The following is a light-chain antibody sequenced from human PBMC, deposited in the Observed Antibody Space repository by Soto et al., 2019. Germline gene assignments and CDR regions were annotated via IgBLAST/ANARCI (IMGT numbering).Light chain of an antibody. CDR1: QTISSY. V-gene: IGKV1-39*01. Sequence: DIQMTQSPSSLSASIGDRVTITCRASQTISSYLNWFQQRPGKAPKVLIIAASSLQSGVPSRFSGSGSGTDFTLTISSLQREDFATYYCQQSYITPRTFGQGTQLEIK. CDR3: QQSYITPRT. CDR2: AAS. J-gene: IGKJ2*01.